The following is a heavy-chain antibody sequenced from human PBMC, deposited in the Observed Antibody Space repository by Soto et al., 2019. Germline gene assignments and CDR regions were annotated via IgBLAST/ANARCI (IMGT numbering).Heavy chain of an antibody. V-gene: IGHV4-61*01. Sequence: PSETLSLTCNVSGGSVSSGSYYWSWIRQPPGKGLEWIGYIHYSGSTNYNPSLKSRVTMSVDTSKNQFSLKLSSVTAADTAVYYCAKEGFPFDPWGQGTLVTVS. CDR3: AKEGFPFDP. J-gene: IGHJ5*02. D-gene: IGHD3-10*01. CDR1: GGSVSSGSYY. CDR2: IHYSGST.